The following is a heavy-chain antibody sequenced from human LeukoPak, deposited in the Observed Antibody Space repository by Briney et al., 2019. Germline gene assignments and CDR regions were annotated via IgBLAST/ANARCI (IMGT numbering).Heavy chain of an antibody. D-gene: IGHD1-1*01. V-gene: IGHV3-11*01. J-gene: IGHJ5*02. CDR3: ARDRGTGPPNGNWFDP. Sequence: PGGSLRLSCAASGFTFSDYYISWIRQAPGKWLEWVSYISSSVSTIYYADSVKGRFTISRDNAKNSLYLQMNSLRAEDTAVYYCARDRGTGPPNGNWFDPWGQGPLVTVSS. CDR2: ISSSVSTI. CDR1: GFTFSDYY.